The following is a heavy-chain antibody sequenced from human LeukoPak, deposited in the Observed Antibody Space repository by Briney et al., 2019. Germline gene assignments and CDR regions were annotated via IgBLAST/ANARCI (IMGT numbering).Heavy chain of an antibody. Sequence: SETLSLTCAAYGGSFSGYYWSWIRQPPGKGLEWIGEINHSGSTNYNPSLKSRVTISVDTSKNQFSLKLSSVTAADTAVYYCARAGGFDYWGQGTLVTVSS. CDR3: ARAGGFDY. J-gene: IGHJ4*02. CDR1: GGSFSGYY. CDR2: INHSGST. D-gene: IGHD4-23*01. V-gene: IGHV4-34*01.